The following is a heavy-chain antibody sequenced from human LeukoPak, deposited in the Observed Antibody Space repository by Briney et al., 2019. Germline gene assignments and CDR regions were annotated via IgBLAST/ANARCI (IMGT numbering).Heavy chain of an antibody. V-gene: IGHV3-48*03. D-gene: IGHD2-15*01. CDR2: ISSSGSTI. Sequence: GGSLRLSCAASGFTFSSYEMNWVRQAPGKGLEWVSYISSSGSTIYYADSVKGRFTISRDNAKNSLYLQMNSLRAEDTAVYYCAREALVVVATGAFYIWGQGTMVTVSS. CDR3: AREALVVVATGAFYI. J-gene: IGHJ3*02. CDR1: GFTFSSYE.